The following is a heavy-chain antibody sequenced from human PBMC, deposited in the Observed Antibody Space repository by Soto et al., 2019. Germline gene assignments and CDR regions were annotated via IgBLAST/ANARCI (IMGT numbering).Heavy chain of an antibody. V-gene: IGHV4-59*01. D-gene: IGHD2-2*01. CDR2: IYYSGRT. Sequence: PSETLSLTCTVSGGSISSYYWSWIRQPPGKGLEWIGYIYYSGRTNYNPSLKSRVTISVDTSKNQFSLKLSSVTAADTAVYYCARGYCSSTSCVPWFDPWGQGTLVTVSS. CDR3: ARGYCSSTSCVPWFDP. CDR1: GGSISSYY. J-gene: IGHJ5*02.